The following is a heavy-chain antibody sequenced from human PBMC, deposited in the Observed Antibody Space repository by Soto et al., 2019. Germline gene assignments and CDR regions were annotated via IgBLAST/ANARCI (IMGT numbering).Heavy chain of an antibody. CDR2: AHHSGRT. CDR3: ARSEATGLDY. V-gene: IGHV4-4*02. CDR1: RGTMSSSNW. J-gene: IGHJ4*02. D-gene: IGHD1-26*01. Sequence: QVQLQESGRGLVKPSGTLSLTCTVSRGTMSSSNWWNWVRQSPGKGLEWIGEAHHSGRTNYNPSLKSRVTISVDKSKNHFSLKLSSVTAADTPVYYCARSEATGLDYWGQGTLVTVSS.